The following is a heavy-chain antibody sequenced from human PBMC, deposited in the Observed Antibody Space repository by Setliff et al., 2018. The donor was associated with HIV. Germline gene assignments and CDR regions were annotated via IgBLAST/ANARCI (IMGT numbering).Heavy chain of an antibody. Sequence: SETLSLTCTVSGGSISSHYWSWIRQPPGKGLEWIGYIYYSGSTNYNPSLKSRVTISVATSKKQFSLKLDSVTAADTAVYYCARGGFYSSDYYLRDYWGQGTLVTVSS. CDR1: GGSISSHY. D-gene: IGHD6-19*01. J-gene: IGHJ4*02. CDR3: ARGGFYSSDYYLRDY. V-gene: IGHV4-59*11. CDR2: IYYSGST.